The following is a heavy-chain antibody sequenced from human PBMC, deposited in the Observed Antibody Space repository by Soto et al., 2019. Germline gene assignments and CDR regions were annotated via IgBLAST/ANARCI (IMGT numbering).Heavy chain of an antibody. Sequence: VQLVESGGGLFQPGGSLRLSCAASGFTFSSYWMSWVRQAPGKGLEWVANIKQDGSEKYYVDSVKGRFTISRDNAKNSLYLQMNSLRAEDTAVYYCAREPFGVVITHFDYWGQGSLVTVSS. J-gene: IGHJ4*02. CDR2: IKQDGSEK. CDR3: AREPFGVVITHFDY. V-gene: IGHV3-7*01. D-gene: IGHD3-3*01. CDR1: GFTFSSYW.